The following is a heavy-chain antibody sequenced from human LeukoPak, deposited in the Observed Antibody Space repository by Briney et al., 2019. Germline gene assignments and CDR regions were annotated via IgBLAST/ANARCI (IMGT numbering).Heavy chain of an antibody. CDR1: GFTFSSYA. V-gene: IGHV3-23*01. J-gene: IGHJ5*02. CDR2: ISGSGGST. Sequence: GGSLRLSCAASGFTFSSYAMSWVRPAPGKGLEWVSAISGSGGSTHYADSVKGRFTISRDNSKNTLYLQMNSLRAEDTAVYYCAKDLDVLRFDPWGQGTLVTVSS. CDR3: AKDLDVLRFDP. D-gene: IGHD1-1*01.